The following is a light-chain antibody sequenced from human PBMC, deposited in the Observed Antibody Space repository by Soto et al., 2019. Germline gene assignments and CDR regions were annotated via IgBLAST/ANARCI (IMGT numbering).Light chain of an antibody. V-gene: IGKV3-20*01. CDR1: QSVDSNY. CDR2: GAS. Sequence: DIVLTQSPGTLSLSPGEEATLSCRASQSVDSNYLAWYQQKPGQTPRLIIYGASGRADGIPHRFSGIGFGTDFTLTISKVETEDFAVYYGQQYGTPRSVTFCQGTRLEIK. CDR3: QQYGTPRSVT. J-gene: IGKJ5*01.